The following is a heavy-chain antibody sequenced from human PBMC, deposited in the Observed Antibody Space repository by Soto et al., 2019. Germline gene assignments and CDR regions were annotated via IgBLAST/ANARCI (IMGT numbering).Heavy chain of an antibody. D-gene: IGHD1-26*01. CDR2: INPNTGNT. Sequence: QVQLVQSGAEVKKPGASVKVSCKASGYTFTAFYLHWVRQAPGQGLEWMGWINPNTGNTNYAQKFQGWLSRTRDTSCNTAYMELSRLRSDATAVYFCARNLGTVERGNSLDIWAQATAVTVSP. CDR1: GYTFTAFY. V-gene: IGHV1-2*04. J-gene: IGHJ3*02. CDR3: ARNLGTVERGNSLDI.